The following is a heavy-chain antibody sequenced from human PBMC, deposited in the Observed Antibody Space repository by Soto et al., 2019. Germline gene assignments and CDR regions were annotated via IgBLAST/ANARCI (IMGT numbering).Heavy chain of an antibody. J-gene: IGHJ6*02. CDR2: IGAADDP. CDR1: GFTLRAYH. D-gene: IGHD2-15*01. CDR3: ARAYSDRLPRRADYYFAMDV. Sequence: GGALRLSFAGPGFTLRAYHLHLGRPTTEKGLDLVSAIGAADDPYYLGSVKGRFTISRENAKNSLYLQMNSLRAEDTAVYYCARAYSDRLPRRADYYFAMDVWGQGTTVTVSS. V-gene: IGHV3-13*05.